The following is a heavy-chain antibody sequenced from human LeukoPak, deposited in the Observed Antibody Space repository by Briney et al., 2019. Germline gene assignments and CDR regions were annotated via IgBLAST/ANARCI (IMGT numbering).Heavy chain of an antibody. V-gene: IGHV4-59*12. CDR3: ARGPLSMVWGVIILRPYYFDY. CDR1: GGSISSYY. CDR2: IYYSGST. D-gene: IGHD3-10*01. J-gene: IGHJ4*02. Sequence: PSETLSLTCTVSGGSISSYYWSWIRQPPGKGLEWIGYIYYSGSTNYNPSLKSRVTISVDTSKNQFSLKLSSVTAADTAVYYCARGPLSMVWGVIILRPYYFDYWGQGTLVTVSS.